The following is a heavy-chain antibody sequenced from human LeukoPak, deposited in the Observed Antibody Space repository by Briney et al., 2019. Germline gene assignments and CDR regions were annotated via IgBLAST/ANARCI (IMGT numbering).Heavy chain of an antibody. J-gene: IGHJ5*02. Sequence: GDSLKISCKGSGYSFISYWIGWARQMPGKGLEWMGIIYPGDSDTRYSPSFQGQVTVSADKSISAAYLQWSSLKASDTAIYYCARGGLSGWYYWFDPWGQGTLVTVSS. D-gene: IGHD6-19*01. V-gene: IGHV5-51*01. CDR2: IYPGDSDT. CDR3: ARGGLSGWYYWFDP. CDR1: GYSFISYW.